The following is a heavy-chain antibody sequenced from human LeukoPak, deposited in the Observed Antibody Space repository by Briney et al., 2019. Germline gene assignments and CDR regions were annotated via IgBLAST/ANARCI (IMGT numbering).Heavy chain of an antibody. CDR2: ISGSGGST. D-gene: IGHD3-3*01. CDR3: AKGPLLRFLEWLFGAFDI. V-gene: IGHV3-23*01. J-gene: IGHJ3*02. Sequence: GGSLRLSCAASGFTFSSYATSWVRQALGKGLEWVSAISGSGGSTYYADSVKGRFTISRDNSKNTLYLQMNSLRAEDTAVYYCAKGPLLRFLEWLFGAFDIWGQGTMVTVSS. CDR1: GFTFSSYA.